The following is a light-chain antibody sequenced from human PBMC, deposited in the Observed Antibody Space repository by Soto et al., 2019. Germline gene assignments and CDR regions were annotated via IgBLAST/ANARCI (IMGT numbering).Light chain of an antibody. CDR1: QNFGSTY. CDR3: QQHGRSATT. J-gene: IGKJ1*01. V-gene: IGKV3-20*01. CDR2: GAS. Sequence: KATLSCRSSQNFGSTYLAWYQQKRGQAPRFLIYGASSRATGIPDRFSGSGSGTDFTLTISRLELEDLEVYYCQQHGRSATTSGPGTKVDIK.